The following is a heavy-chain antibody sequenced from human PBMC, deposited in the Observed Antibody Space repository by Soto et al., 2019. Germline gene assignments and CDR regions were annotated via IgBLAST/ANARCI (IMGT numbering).Heavy chain of an antibody. CDR3: ARGGCISTSCYLFDTAMVPFDY. V-gene: IGHV1-3*01. CDR1: GYTFTSYG. CDR2: IKAGNGNT. Sequence: GASVKVSCKASGYTFTSYGISWVRQAPGQRLEWMGWIKAGNGNTKYSQKFQGRVTITRDTSASTAYMELSSLRSEDTAVYYCARGGCISTSCYLFDTAMVPFDYWGQGTLVTVSS. D-gene: IGHD2-2*01. J-gene: IGHJ4*02.